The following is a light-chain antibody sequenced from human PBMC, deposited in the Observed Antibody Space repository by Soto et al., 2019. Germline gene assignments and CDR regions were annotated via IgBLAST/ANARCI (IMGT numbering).Light chain of an antibody. J-gene: IGKJ1*01. CDR2: KAA. CDR1: DNIVHW. CDR3: QHYNSFSRT. V-gene: IGKV1-5*03. Sequence: DIQMTQSPSTLSASVGDRVAITCRASDNIVHWVAWYQQKPGKAPKLLIYKAANLADEVPSRFAGSGSVTDFTLTITRLQPDDFATYYCQHYNSFSRTFGQGTKVDIK.